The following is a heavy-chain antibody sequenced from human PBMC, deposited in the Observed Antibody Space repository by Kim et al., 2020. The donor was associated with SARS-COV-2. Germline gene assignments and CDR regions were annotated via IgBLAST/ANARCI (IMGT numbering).Heavy chain of an antibody. CDR1: GGSISSYY. Sequence: SETLSLTCTVSGGSISSYYWSWIRQPPGKGLEWIGYIYYSGSTNYNPSLKSRVTISVDTSKNQFSLKLSSVTAADTAVYYCARDDGYYGSGSYYNYFDYWGQGTLVTVSS. CDR2: IYYSGST. D-gene: IGHD3-10*01. CDR3: ARDDGYYGSGSYYNYFDY. J-gene: IGHJ4*02. V-gene: IGHV4-59*01.